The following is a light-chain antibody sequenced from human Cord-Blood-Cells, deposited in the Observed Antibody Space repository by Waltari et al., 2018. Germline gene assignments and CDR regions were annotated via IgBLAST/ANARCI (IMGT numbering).Light chain of an antibody. V-gene: IGKV1-8*01. CDR1: QGISSY. J-gene: IGKJ1*01. Sequence: AIRMTQSPSSFPASTGDRVTITCRASQGISSYLAWYQQKPGKAPKRLIYAASTLQSGVPSRFSGSGSGTDFTLTISCLQSEDFATYYCQQYYSYPRTFGQGTKVEIK. CDR2: AAS. CDR3: QQYYSYPRT.